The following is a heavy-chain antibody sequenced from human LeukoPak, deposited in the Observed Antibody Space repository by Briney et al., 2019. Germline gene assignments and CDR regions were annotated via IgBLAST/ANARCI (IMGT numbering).Heavy chain of an antibody. J-gene: IGHJ4*02. Sequence: GGSLRLSCAASGLIFDDHGMSWVRQAPGKGLEWVSGINWNGGSTGYADSVKGRFTISRDNAKNSLYLQMNSLRVEDTALYYCVRHSNYESSGQFDYWGQGTLVTVSS. CDR1: GLIFDDHG. CDR2: INWNGGST. CDR3: VRHSNYESSGQFDY. D-gene: IGHD3-22*01. V-gene: IGHV3-20*04.